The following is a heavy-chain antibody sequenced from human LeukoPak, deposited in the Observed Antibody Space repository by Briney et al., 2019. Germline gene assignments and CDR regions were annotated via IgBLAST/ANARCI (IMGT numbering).Heavy chain of an antibody. Sequence: SETLSLTCAVYGGSFSGYYWSWIRQPPGKGLEWIGEINHSGSTNYNPSLKSRVTISVDTSKNQFSLKLSSVTAADTAVYYCARASVRGVKSAYFDYWGQGTLVTVSS. CDR1: GGSFSGYY. CDR2: INHSGST. J-gene: IGHJ4*02. D-gene: IGHD3-10*01. V-gene: IGHV4-34*01. CDR3: ARASVRGVKSAYFDY.